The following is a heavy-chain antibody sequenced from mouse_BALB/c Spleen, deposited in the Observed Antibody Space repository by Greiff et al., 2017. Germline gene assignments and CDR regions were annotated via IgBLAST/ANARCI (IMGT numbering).Heavy chain of an antibody. CDR1: GYIFTSYW. Sequence: VQLQQSGAELVRPGASVKLSCKPSGYIFTSYWIHWVKQRSGQGLEWIARIYPGTGSTYYNEKFKGKATLTADKSSSTAYMELSSLTSEDSAVYYCATYYRYYVPFAYWGQGTLVTVSA. CDR3: ATYYRYYVPFAY. J-gene: IGHJ3*01. CDR2: IYPGTGST. D-gene: IGHD2-14*01. V-gene: IGHV1S132*01.